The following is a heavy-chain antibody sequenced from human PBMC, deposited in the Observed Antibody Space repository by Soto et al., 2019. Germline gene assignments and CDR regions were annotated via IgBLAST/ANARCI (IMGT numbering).Heavy chain of an antibody. V-gene: IGHV1-18*01. J-gene: IGHJ5*02. CDR1: GYTFTNQG. CDR3: AREGGSETLQPSYNWFDT. CDR2: INANNGGA. Sequence: QVQLVQSGAEVKKPGASVKVSCKASGYTFTNQGISWVRQAPGQGLEWVGWINANNGGAGSAQQFQGRVTVTRDTSITTVYMELSNLRSDDTAVYYCAREGGSETLQPSYNWFDTWGQGTLVTVSS. D-gene: IGHD6-25*01.